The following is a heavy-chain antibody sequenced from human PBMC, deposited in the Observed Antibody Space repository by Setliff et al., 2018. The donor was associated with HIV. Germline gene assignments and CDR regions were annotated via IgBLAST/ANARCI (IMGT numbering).Heavy chain of an antibody. J-gene: IGHJ5*02. Sequence: GASVKVSCKASRGTFSSYAISWVRQATGQGLEWMGLIQPSTGNTYYPQKFQGRVNMTRNTSISTAYMGLSSLSSEDTAVCYFARVLTIFGVVHWLDPWGQGTLVTVSS. V-gene: IGHV1-8*02. CDR1: RGTFSSYA. CDR2: IQPSTGNT. CDR3: ARVLTIFGVVHWLDP. D-gene: IGHD3-3*01.